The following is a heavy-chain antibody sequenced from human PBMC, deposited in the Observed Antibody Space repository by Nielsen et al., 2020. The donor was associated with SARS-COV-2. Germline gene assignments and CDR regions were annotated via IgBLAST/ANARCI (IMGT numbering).Heavy chain of an antibody. D-gene: IGHD6-19*01. CDR1: GFMVSDSY. Sequence: GESLKISCAASGFMVSDSYMSWIRQTPGKGLEWISYISSSGSFTNYADSVKGRFTISRDNSKNTLYLQMNSLRAEDTAVYYCAKRSGYTSGWYGDYWGQGTLVTVSS. V-gene: IGHV3-11*03. CDR2: ISSSGSFT. J-gene: IGHJ4*02. CDR3: AKRSGYTSGWYGDY.